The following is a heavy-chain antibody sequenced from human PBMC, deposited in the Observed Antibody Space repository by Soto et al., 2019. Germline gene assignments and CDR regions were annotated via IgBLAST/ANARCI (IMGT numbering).Heavy chain of an antibody. CDR3: AKDAVYNDGLWLMDS. J-gene: IGHJ4*02. CDR2: MTGSGATI. V-gene: IGHV3-23*01. D-gene: IGHD2-21*01. CDR1: GFTISTFA. Sequence: LRLSCAASGFTISTFAMTWVRQAPGKGLESVCGMTGSGATIHYADSVRGRFTISKDNSKNVLFLQMDYLRDEDTAIYYCAKDAVYNDGLWLMDSWGQGTLVTVSS.